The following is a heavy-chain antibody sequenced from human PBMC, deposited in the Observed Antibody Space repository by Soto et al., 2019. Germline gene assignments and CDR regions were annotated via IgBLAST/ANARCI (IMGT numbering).Heavy chain of an antibody. CDR3: AGTTSHHWLYLDV. CDR2: TYYRSRWYN. J-gene: IGHJ6*03. D-gene: IGHD1-1*01. CDR1: GDSVSSNSAA. V-gene: IGHV6-1*01. Sequence: SQTLSLTCAISGDSVSSNSAAWNWIRLSPSRGLEWLARTYYRSRWYNDYAVSVRSRITVNADTSKNQFSLQLTSVTPEDTAIYYCAGTTSHHWLYLDVWGRGTTVTV.